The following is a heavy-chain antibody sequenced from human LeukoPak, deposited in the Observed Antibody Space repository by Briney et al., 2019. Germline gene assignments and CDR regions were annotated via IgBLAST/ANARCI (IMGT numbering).Heavy chain of an antibody. V-gene: IGHV1-18*01. D-gene: IGHD6-13*01. CDR1: GYTFTSYG. J-gene: IGHJ1*01. CDR3: ARGYSSSWYGSEYFQY. CDR2: ISSYSGNT. Sequence: ASVKVSCKASGYTFTSYGISWVRQAPGQGLERMGWISSYSGNTNYAQKLQGRVTMTTDTSTSTVYLELRSLRSDDTAVYFCARGYSSSWYGSEYFQYWGQGTLVTVPS.